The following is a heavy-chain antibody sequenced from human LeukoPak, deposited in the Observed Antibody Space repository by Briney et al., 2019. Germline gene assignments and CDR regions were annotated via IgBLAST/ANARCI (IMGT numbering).Heavy chain of an antibody. CDR1: GGSFSGYY. D-gene: IGHD6-13*01. J-gene: IGHJ4*02. Sequence: SETLSLTCAVYGGSFSGYYWSWIRQPPGKGLEWIGEINHSGSTNYNPSLKSRATISVDTSKNQFSLKLSSVTAADTAVYYCARGRRGYSSSWYLVGVTDDYWGQGTLVTVSS. V-gene: IGHV4-34*01. CDR2: INHSGST. CDR3: ARGRRGYSSSWYLVGVTDDY.